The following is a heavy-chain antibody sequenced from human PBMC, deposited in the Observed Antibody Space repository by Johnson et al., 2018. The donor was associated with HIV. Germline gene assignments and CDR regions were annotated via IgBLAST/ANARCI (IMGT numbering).Heavy chain of an antibody. D-gene: IGHD5-18*01. J-gene: IGHJ3*02. V-gene: IGHV3-33*01. CDR3: TRLPSGYSRDAFDI. Sequence: VQLVESGGGVVQPGRSLRLSCAASGFIFSSYGMHWVRQAPGKGLEWVAVIWYDGSNKYYADSLKGRFTISRDNSKNTLYMQMNSLRAEDTAVYYCTRLPSGYSRDAFDIWGQGTMVTVSS. CDR2: IWYDGSNK. CDR1: GFIFSSYG.